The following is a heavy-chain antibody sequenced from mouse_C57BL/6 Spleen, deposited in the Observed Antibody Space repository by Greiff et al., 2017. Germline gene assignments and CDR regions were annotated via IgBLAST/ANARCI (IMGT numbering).Heavy chain of an antibody. CDR1: GFTFSSYA. CDR2: ISDGGSYT. CDR3: AARAWFAY. V-gene: IGHV5-4*01. J-gene: IGHJ3*01. Sequence: EVLLVESGGGLVKPGGSLKLSCAASGFTFSSYAMSWVRQTPEKRLAWVATISDGGSYTYYPDNVKGRFTISRDNAKNNLYLQMCHVKSEDTAIYYCAARAWFAYWGQGTMVTVSA. D-gene: IGHD3-3*01.